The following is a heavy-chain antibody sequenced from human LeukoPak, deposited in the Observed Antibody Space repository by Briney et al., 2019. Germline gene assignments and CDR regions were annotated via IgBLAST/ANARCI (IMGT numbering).Heavy chain of an antibody. CDR3: ARHGRNSGAPNY. CDR2: VFYSGST. D-gene: IGHD6-19*01. V-gene: IGHV4-59*08. CDR1: GGSITSYY. J-gene: IGHJ4*02. Sequence: PSETLSLTCTVSGGSITSYYWSWIRQPPGKGLEWIGYVFYSGSTNHNPSLKSRVNISVTTSKSQFSLNLRSVTAADTARYYCARHGRNSGAPNYGGQGTMVTVSS.